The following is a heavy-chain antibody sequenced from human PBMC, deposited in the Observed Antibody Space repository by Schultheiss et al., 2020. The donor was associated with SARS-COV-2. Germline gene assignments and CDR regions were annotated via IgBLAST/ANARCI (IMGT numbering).Heavy chain of an antibody. CDR2: INHSGST. CDR1: GGSFSGYY. J-gene: IGHJ2*01. Sequence: SETLSLTCAVYGGSFSGYYWSWIRQPPGKGLEWIGEINHSGSTNYNPSLKSRVTISVDTSKNQFSLKLSSVTAADTAVYYCARVSSLRGLYWYFDLWGRGTLVTVSS. D-gene: IGHD3-16*01. CDR3: ARVSSLRGLYWYFDL. V-gene: IGHV4-34*01.